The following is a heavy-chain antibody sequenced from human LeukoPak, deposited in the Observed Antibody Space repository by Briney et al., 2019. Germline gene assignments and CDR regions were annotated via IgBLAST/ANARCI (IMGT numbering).Heavy chain of an antibody. J-gene: IGHJ4*02. CDR1: GFTFSAHY. D-gene: IGHD4-17*01. Sequence: GGSLRLSCAASGFTFSAHYMSWIRQAPGKGLEWVSYISNDGITINYADSVKGRFTVSRDNAKNSLYLQMNSLRAEDTALYFCARDSDYGDYFDHWGQGTLVTVSS. V-gene: IGHV3-11*04. CDR2: ISNDGITI. CDR3: ARDSDYGDYFDH.